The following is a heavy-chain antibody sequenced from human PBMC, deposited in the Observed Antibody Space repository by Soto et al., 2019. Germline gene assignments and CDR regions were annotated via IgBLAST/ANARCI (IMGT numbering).Heavy chain of an antibody. CDR3: AKDRLRYFDWSPFGIDY. CDR1: GHTFTSYG. Sequence: ASGHTFTSYGMHCFRQARCKVLDWVAVISYDGSNKYYADSVKGRFTISRDNSKNTLYLQMNSLRAEDTAVYYCAKDRLRYFDWSPFGIDYWGQGTLVTVSS. J-gene: IGHJ4*02. CDR2: ISYDGSNK. D-gene: IGHD3-9*01. V-gene: IGHV3-30*18.